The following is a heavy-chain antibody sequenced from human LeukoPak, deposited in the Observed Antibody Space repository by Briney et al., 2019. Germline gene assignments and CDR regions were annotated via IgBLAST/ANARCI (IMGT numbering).Heavy chain of an antibody. CDR2: MNPNSGNT. V-gene: IGHV1-8*02. Sequence: ASVKVSCKASGYTFTGYYMHWVRQAPGQGLEWMGWMNPNSGNTGYAQKFQGRVTMTRNTSISTAYMELSSLRSEDTAVYYCASGGGSYGMDVWGQGTTVTVSS. D-gene: IGHD1-26*01. CDR1: GYTFTGYY. CDR3: ASGGGSYGMDV. J-gene: IGHJ6*02.